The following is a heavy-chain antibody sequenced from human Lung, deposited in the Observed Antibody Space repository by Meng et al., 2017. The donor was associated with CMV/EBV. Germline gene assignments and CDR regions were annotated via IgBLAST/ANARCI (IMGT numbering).Heavy chain of an antibody. V-gene: IGHV1-18*01. Sequence: FTDHGISRVRQAAGKGLDWVGWISPYDGDTNYARKLQGRVTMTTETSTTTAYMELRSLRADGTAVHYCARDLEYCGSTTCYEDCFDPWGQGTLVTVSS. CDR2: ISPYDGDT. D-gene: IGHD2-2*01. CDR1: FTDHG. CDR3: ARDLEYCGSTTCYEDCFDP. J-gene: IGHJ5*02.